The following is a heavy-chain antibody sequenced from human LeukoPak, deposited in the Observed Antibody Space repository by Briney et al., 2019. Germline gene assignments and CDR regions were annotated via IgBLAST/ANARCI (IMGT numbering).Heavy chain of an antibody. CDR2: IYYSGST. J-gene: IGHJ4*02. V-gene: IGHV4-31*03. CDR1: GGSISSGGYY. Sequence: KTSQTLSLTCTVSGGSISSGGYYWSWIRQHPGKGREWIGYIYYSGSTYYNPSLKSRVTISVDTSKNQFSLKLSSVTAADTAVYYCASESPITIFGVVTSSWGQGTLVTVSS. D-gene: IGHD3-3*01. CDR3: ASESPITIFGVVTSS.